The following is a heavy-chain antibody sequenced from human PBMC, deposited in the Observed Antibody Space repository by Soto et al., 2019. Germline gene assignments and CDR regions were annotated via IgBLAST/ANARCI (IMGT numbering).Heavy chain of an antibody. CDR3: ARDRHIVVDPDAFDI. CDR2: TSAYNGNT. J-gene: IGHJ3*02. Sequence: QVQLVQSGAEVKKPGGSVKVSCKASGYTFTSYGISWVRQAPGQGLEWMRWTSAYNGNTNYAQKLQGRVTMTTDTSTSTAYMELRSLRSDDTAVYYCARDRHIVVDPDAFDIWGQGTMVTVSS. D-gene: IGHD2-21*01. V-gene: IGHV1-18*01. CDR1: GYTFTSYG.